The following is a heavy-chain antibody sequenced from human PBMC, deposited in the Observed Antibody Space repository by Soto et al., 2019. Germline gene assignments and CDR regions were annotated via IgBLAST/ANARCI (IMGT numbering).Heavy chain of an antibody. CDR3: ARENWNDGIDWFDP. Sequence: ASVKVSCKASGGTFSSYAISWVRQAPGQGLEWMGGIIPIFGTANYAQKFQGRVTITADESTSTAYMELSSLRSEDTAVYYCARENWNDGIDWFDPWGQGTLVTVSS. D-gene: IGHD1-1*01. V-gene: IGHV1-69*13. CDR1: GGTFSSYA. J-gene: IGHJ5*02. CDR2: IIPIFGTA.